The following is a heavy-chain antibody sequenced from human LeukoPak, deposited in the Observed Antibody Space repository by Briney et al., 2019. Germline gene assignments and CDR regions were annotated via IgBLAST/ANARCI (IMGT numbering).Heavy chain of an antibody. CDR2: IYYSGST. D-gene: IGHD2-15*01. CDR3: ARKEDKEFDY. CDR1: GGSISSSSYY. J-gene: IGHJ4*02. V-gene: IGHV4-39*01. Sequence: PSETLSLTCTVSGGSISSSSYYWGWIRQPPGKGLEWIGSIYYSGSTYYNPSLKSRVTVSVDTSKNQFSLRLSAVTAADTAVYYCARKEDKEFDYWGQGTLLTVSS.